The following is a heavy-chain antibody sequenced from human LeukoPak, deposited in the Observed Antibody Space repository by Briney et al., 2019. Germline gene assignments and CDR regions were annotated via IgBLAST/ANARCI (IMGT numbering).Heavy chain of an antibody. Sequence: PGGSLRLSCAASGFTFSDYYMSWIRQAPGKGLEWVSYISSCSSYTNYADSVKGRFTISRDNAKNSLYLQMNSLRAEDTAVYYCARAGERVVPAASFFDYWGQGTLVTVSS. CDR3: ARAGERVVPAASFFDY. V-gene: IGHV3-11*06. D-gene: IGHD2-2*01. CDR2: ISSCSSYT. CDR1: GFTFSDYY. J-gene: IGHJ4*02.